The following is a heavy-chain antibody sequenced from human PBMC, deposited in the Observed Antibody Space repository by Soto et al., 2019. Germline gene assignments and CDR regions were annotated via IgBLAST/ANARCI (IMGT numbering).Heavy chain of an antibody. D-gene: IGHD3-10*01. CDR2: IYHSGST. Sequence: QVQLQESGPGLVKPSGTLSLTCAVSGGSIRSSNWWSWVRQPPGKGLEWIGKIYHSGSTNYNPSLKSRVTIAVDKSKNQFSLKLSSVTAADTAVYYCAREIWFGESTTYGMDVWGQGTTVTVSS. J-gene: IGHJ6*02. V-gene: IGHV4-4*02. CDR3: AREIWFGESTTYGMDV. CDR1: GGSIRSSNW.